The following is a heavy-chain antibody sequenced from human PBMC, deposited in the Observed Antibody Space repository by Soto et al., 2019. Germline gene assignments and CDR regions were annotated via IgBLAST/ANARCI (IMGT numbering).Heavy chain of an antibody. CDR2: INSDGGST. D-gene: IGHD2-15*01. CDR1: GFTFRSYW. Sequence: VQLVESGGGLVQPGGSLRLSCAASGFTFRSYWMHWVRQAPGKGLVWVSRINSDGGSTAYADSVKGRFTISRDNAENTLYLQMNSLRADDTAVYYCARYCSGGSCYGQIDYWGQGTLVTVSS. J-gene: IGHJ4*02. V-gene: IGHV3-74*01. CDR3: ARYCSGGSCYGQIDY.